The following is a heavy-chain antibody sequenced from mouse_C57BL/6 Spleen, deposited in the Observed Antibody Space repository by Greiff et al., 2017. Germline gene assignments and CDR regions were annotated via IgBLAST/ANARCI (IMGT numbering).Heavy chain of an antibody. J-gene: IGHJ1*03. Sequence: EVQLVESGGGLVKPGGSLKLSCAASGFTFSSYAMSWVRQTPEKRLEWVATISDGGSYTYYPDNVKGRFTISRDNAKNNLYLQMSHLKSEDTAMYYCAREPDYGSRGYFDVWGTGTTVTVSS. CDR2: ISDGGSYT. V-gene: IGHV5-4*01. CDR3: AREPDYGSRGYFDV. CDR1: GFTFSSYA. D-gene: IGHD1-1*01.